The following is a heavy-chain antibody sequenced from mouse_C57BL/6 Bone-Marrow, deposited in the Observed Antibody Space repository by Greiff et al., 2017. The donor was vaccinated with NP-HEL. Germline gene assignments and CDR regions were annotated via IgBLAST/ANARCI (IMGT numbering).Heavy chain of an antibody. D-gene: IGHD2-5*01. Sequence: EVQLQQSGAELVRPGASVKLSCTASGFNIKDDYMHWVKQRPEQGLEWIGWIDPENGDTAYASKFQGKATITADTSSNTAYLQLSSLTSEDTAVYYCTAYYSNPYWGQGTTLTVSS. CDR3: TAYYSNPY. V-gene: IGHV14-4*01. CDR1: GFNIKDDY. CDR2: IDPENGDT. J-gene: IGHJ2*01.